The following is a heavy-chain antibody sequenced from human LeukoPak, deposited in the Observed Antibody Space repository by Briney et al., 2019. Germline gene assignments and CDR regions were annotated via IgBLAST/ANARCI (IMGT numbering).Heavy chain of an antibody. J-gene: IGHJ4*02. CDR3: ARGVVDTAMVLTAHIGH. D-gene: IGHD5-18*01. CDR1: GGSVSSGSYY. CDR2: IYYSGST. Sequence: SETLSLTCTVSGGSVSSGSYYWSWIRQPPGKGLEWIGYIYYSGSTNYNPSLKSRVTISVDTSKNHFSLKLSSVTAADTAVYYCARGVVDTAMVLTAHIGHWGQGTLVTVSA. V-gene: IGHV4-61*01.